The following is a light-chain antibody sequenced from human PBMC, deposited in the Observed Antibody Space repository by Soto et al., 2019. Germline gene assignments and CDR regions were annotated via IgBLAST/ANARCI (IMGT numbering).Light chain of an antibody. Sequence: QSALTQPASVSGSPGQSITISRTGTSSDVGGYKYVYWYQHHPAKVPKLIIYGVSNRPSRVSNRFSDSKSGNTAFLPISVLQPEDEADYCCSSFTGTATPDVCGTGTKLTVL. CDR2: GVS. J-gene: IGLJ1*01. CDR1: SSDVGGYKY. CDR3: SSFTGTATPDV. V-gene: IGLV2-14*01.